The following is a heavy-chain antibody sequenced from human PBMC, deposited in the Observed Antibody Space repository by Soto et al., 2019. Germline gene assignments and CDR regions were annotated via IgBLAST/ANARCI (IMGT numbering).Heavy chain of an antibody. Sequence: SEKPSLTCTVSGGSISSSSYYGVWIRHPPVKGLEWIGSIYYSGSTYYNPSLKSRVTISVDTSKNQFSLKLSSVTAADTAVYYCARHEVAARYYYYYGMDVWGQGTTLTVS. CDR2: IYYSGST. J-gene: IGHJ6*02. CDR1: GGSISSSSYY. CDR3: ARHEVAARYYYYYGMDV. V-gene: IGHV4-39*01. D-gene: IGHD6-6*01.